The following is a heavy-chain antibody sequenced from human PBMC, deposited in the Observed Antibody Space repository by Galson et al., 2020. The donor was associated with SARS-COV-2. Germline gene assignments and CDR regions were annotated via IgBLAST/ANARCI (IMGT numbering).Heavy chain of an antibody. CDR1: GDSFTSDNAD. CDR3: ARGCTQGLCYRSFDS. J-gene: IGHJ4*02. D-gene: IGHD2-8*01. CDR2: TYHRSQWYD. V-gene: IGHV6-1*01. Sequence: SATLSLTCATSGDSFTSDNADWNWIRPSPSRGLEWLGRTYHRSQWYDDYAMSVKSRIRINPDTSKNQFSLQLTSVTPEDTAVYYCARGCTQGLCYRSFDSWGQGTLVTVSS.